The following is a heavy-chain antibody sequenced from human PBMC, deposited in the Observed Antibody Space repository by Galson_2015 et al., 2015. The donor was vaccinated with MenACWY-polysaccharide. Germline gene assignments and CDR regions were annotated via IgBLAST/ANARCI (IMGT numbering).Heavy chain of an antibody. Sequence: SVKVSCKASGYIFSRYTIHWMRQAPGQRLEWMGWIDVGNDVAKYSQKFQGRVTITRDTSANTAYMEVRSLRSEDTGVYFCAQLGTGTTKALDNWGQGTLVSVSS. CDR3: AQLGTGTTKALDN. CDR2: IDVGNDVA. D-gene: IGHD4-17*01. J-gene: IGHJ4*02. V-gene: IGHV1-3*01. CDR1: GYIFSRYT.